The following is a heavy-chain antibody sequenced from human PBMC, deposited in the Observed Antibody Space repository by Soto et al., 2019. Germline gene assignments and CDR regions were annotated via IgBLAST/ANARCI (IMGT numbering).Heavy chain of an antibody. CDR3: ARAQVRIFDY. J-gene: IGHJ4*01. D-gene: IGHD3-10*01. CDR1: GFIFSTYW. CDR2: IKEDGSEK. Sequence: PGGSLRLSCAASGFIFSTYWMSWVRQAPGKGLEWVATIKEDGSEKYYVDSVKGRFTISRDNSKNSLYLQMNSLRAEDTAVYYCARAQVRIFDYWGHGTLVTESS. V-gene: IGHV3-7*01.